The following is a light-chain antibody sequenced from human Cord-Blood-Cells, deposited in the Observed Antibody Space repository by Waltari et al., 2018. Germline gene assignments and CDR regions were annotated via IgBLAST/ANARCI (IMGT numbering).Light chain of an antibody. V-gene: IGKV3-20*01. CDR1: RSVSSCY. CDR2: GAS. J-gene: IGKJ2*03. CDR3: QQHGISPYS. Sequence: EFVLTQSPGTLSLSPGERATLSCRARRSVSSCYLAWYQQKPGQAPRPLIYGASSRATGIPDRFSGSWSGTDFTLTISRLEPEDFAVYYCQQHGISPYSFGHGTKLEIK.